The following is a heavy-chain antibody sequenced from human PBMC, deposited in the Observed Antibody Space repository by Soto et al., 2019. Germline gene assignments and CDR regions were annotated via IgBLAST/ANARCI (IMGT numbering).Heavy chain of an antibody. CDR1: GYSFTSYW. Sequence: XSLKISFKGSGYSFTSYWIAWVLQVPGKGLELMGVIYPGDSDIRYSPSFQGQVTISADKSISTAYLRWRRLKASDTAMYYCARQEPEQQLKAWGQGTLVTVSS. CDR2: IYPGDSDI. CDR3: ARQEPEQQLKA. J-gene: IGHJ5*02. D-gene: IGHD6-13*01. V-gene: IGHV5-51*01.